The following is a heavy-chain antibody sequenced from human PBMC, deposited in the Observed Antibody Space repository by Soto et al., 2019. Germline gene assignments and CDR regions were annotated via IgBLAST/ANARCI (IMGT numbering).Heavy chain of an antibody. V-gene: IGHV4-59*01. Sequence: PSETLSLTCTVSGGSISSYYWSWIRQPPGKGLEWIGYIYYSGSTNYNPSLKSRVTISVDTSKNQFSLKLSSVTAADTAVYYCAREDSSGYYGYWGQGTLVTVSS. CDR1: GGSISSYY. CDR2: IYYSGST. D-gene: IGHD3-22*01. CDR3: AREDSSGYYGY. J-gene: IGHJ4*02.